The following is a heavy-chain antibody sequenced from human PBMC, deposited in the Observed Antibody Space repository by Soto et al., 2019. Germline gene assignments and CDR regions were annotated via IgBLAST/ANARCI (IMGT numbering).Heavy chain of an antibody. CDR3: ARDTTKEDRYYYYYMDV. V-gene: IGHV3-33*01. Sequence: QVQLVESGGGVVQPGRSLRLSCAASGFTFSSYGMHWVRQAPGKGLEWVAVIWYDGSNKYYADSVKGRFTISRDNSKNTLYLQMNSLRAEDTAVYYCARDTTKEDRYYYYYMDVWGKGTTVTVSS. CDR1: GFTFSSYG. J-gene: IGHJ6*03. CDR2: IWYDGSNK. D-gene: IGHD1-26*01.